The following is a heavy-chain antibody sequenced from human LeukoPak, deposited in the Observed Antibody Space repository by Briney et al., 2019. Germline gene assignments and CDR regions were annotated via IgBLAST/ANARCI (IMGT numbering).Heavy chain of an antibody. Sequence: MPSETLSLTCTVSGGSISSYYWSWIRQPPGKGLEWIGYVYYSGSTNSDPSLKSRVSISVDTSKNQFSLKLSSVTAADTAVYYCARHIGSGTYYSYFFDYWGQGTLVTVSS. V-gene: IGHV4-59*08. CDR2: VYYSGST. J-gene: IGHJ4*02. D-gene: IGHD3-10*01. CDR3: ARHIGSGTYYSYFFDY. CDR1: GGSISSYY.